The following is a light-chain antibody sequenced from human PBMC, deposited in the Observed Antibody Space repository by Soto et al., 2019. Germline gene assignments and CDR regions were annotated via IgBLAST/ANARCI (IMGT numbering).Light chain of an antibody. J-gene: IGLJ3*02. V-gene: IGLV2-11*01. Sequence: QSALTQPRSVSGSPGQSVTISCTGTTGDVGAYNFVSWYQQHPGKAPKLMIYDASKRPSGVPDRFSASKSGNMASLTISGLQAEDEADYYCCSYAGSFTWVFGGGTKPPS. CDR3: CSYAGSFTWV. CDR2: DAS. CDR1: TGDVGAYNF.